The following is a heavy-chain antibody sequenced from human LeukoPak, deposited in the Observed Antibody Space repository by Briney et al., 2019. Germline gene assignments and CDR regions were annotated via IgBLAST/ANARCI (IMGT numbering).Heavy chain of an antibody. V-gene: IGHV3-23*01. CDR2: ISGSGGST. J-gene: IGHJ5*02. CDR1: GFTFSSYG. CDR3: AKGSRWLQFSS. D-gene: IGHD5-24*01. Sequence: GGSLRLSCAASGFTFSSYGMSWVRQAPGKGLEWVSAISGSGGSTYYADSVKGRFTISRDNSKNTLYLQMNSLRAEDTAVYYCAKGSRWLQFSSWGQGTLVTVSS.